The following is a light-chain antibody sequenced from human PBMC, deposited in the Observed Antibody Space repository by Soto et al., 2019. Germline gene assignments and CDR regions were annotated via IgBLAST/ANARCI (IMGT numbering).Light chain of an antibody. Sequence: DIQLTQSPSSLSASVGDRVTITCRASQGINSCLAWYQQKPGKAPKLLIYGASTMQSGVPSRFSGSGSGTDLTPLISSLLHHDFATCYCRQLYSYSHVTFGQGTRLEIK. CDR2: GAS. CDR1: QGINSC. J-gene: IGKJ5*01. CDR3: RQLYSYSHVT. V-gene: IGKV1-9*01.